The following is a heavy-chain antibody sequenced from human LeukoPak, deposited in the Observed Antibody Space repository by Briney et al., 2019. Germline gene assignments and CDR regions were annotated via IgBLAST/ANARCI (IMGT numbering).Heavy chain of an antibody. CDR3: ARAPDDFWSGYYFYYGMDV. CDR1: GGSISSGGYY. J-gene: IGHJ6*02. Sequence: PSETLSLTCTVSGGSISSGGYYWSWIRQHPGKGLEWIGYIYYSGSTYYNPSLKSRVTISVDTSKNQFSLKLSSVTAADTAVYYCARAPDDFWSGYYFYYGMDVWGQGTTVTVSS. D-gene: IGHD3-3*01. CDR2: IYYSGST. V-gene: IGHV4-31*03.